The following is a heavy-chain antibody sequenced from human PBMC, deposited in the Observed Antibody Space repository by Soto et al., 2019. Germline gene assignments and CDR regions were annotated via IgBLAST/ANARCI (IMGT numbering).Heavy chain of an antibody. Sequence: QVQLVQSGAEVKKPGSSVKVSCKASGGTFSSYTISWVRQAPGQGLEWKGRIIPILGIANYAQKFQGRVTISADKSTRTAYMELSSLRSADTAVYYCASFPLPGGVVPDGSVYWGQGTLVTVSS. J-gene: IGHJ4*02. CDR3: ASFPLPGGVVPDGSVY. CDR1: GGTFSSYT. V-gene: IGHV1-69*02. CDR2: IIPILGIA. D-gene: IGHD2-2*01.